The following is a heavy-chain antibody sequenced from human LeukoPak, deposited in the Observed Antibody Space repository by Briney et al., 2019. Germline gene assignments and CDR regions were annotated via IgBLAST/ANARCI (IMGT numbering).Heavy chain of an antibody. Sequence: SETLSLTCAVYGVSFSGYYWSWIRQPPGKGLEWIGEINHSGSTNYNPSLKSRVTISVDTSKNQFSLKLSSVTAADTAVYYCARGQRGGSYYLDRRFQPFDYWGQGTLVTVSS. J-gene: IGHJ4*02. D-gene: IGHD1-26*01. V-gene: IGHV4-34*01. CDR1: GVSFSGYY. CDR2: INHSGST. CDR3: ARGQRGGSYYLDRRFQPFDY.